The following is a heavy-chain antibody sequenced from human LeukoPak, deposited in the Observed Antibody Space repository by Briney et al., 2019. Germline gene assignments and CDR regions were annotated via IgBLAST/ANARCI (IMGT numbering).Heavy chain of an antibody. CDR2: ISYDGSNK. CDR3: ARDPALIGYCSGGSCFKIFDY. Sequence: PGGSLRLSCAASGFTFSSYAMHWVRQAPGKGLEWVAVISYDGSNKYYADSVKGRFTISRDNSKNTLYLQMNSLRAEDTAVYYCARDPALIGYCSGGSCFKIFDYWGQGTLVTVS. V-gene: IGHV3-30-3*01. CDR1: GFTFSSYA. J-gene: IGHJ4*02. D-gene: IGHD2-15*01.